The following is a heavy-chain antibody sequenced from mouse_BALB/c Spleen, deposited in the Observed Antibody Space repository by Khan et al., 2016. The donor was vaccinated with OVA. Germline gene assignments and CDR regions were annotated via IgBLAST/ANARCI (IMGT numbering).Heavy chain of an antibody. V-gene: IGHV5-17*02. J-gene: IGHJ4*01. CDR1: GFTFSSFG. Sequence: EVELVESGGGLVQPGGSRKLSCAASGFTFSSFGMHWVRQAPEKGLEWVAYISSGSSTIFYADTVKGRFTISRDNPKNTLFLQMTSLRSEDTAMYDCARSTSVVARAVDYWGQGTSLTVSS. CDR2: ISSGSSTI. D-gene: IGHD1-1*01. CDR3: ARSTSVVARAVDY.